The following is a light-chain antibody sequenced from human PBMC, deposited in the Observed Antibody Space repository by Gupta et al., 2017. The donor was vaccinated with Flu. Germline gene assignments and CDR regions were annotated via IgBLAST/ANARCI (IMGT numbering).Light chain of an antibody. CDR3: AAWDDSRSGWV. CDR1: SSNIGSNY. Sequence: SVLPQPPSSSGTPGQRVTISCSGSSSNIGSNYVYWYHQLPGTAPKLLIYRNNQRPSGVPDRFSGSKYGTSASMAISGLRAEDEADYYCAAWDDSRSGWVFGGGTKLTVL. J-gene: IGLJ3*02. V-gene: IGLV1-47*01. CDR2: RNN.